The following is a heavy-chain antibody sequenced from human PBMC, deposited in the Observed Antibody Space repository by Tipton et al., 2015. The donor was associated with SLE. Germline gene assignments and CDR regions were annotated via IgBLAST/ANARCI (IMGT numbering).Heavy chain of an antibody. J-gene: IGHJ4*02. Sequence: TLSLTCTVSGGSISSGSHYWSWIRQPAGKGLEWIGRICTSGSTNYNPSLKSRVTISVDTSKNQFSLKLSSVTAADTAVYYCARDPVAGRGIDYWGQGTLVTVSS. CDR2: ICTSGST. V-gene: IGHV4-61*02. CDR1: GGSISSGSHY. D-gene: IGHD6-19*01. CDR3: ARDPVAGRGIDY.